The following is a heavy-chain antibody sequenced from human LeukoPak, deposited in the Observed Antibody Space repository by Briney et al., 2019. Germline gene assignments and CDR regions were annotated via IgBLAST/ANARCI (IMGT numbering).Heavy chain of an antibody. CDR1: GGSISSYY. D-gene: IGHD6-6*01. V-gene: IGHV4-4*08. CDR2: IYTSGST. CDR3: ARTLSNSLYSSSTRGSWFDP. Sequence: SETLSLTCTVSGGSISSYYWSWIRQPPGKGLEWIGYIYTSGSTNYNPSLKSRVTMSVDTSKNQFSLKLSSVTAADTAVYYCARTLSNSLYSSSTRGSWFDPWGQGTLVTVSS. J-gene: IGHJ5*02.